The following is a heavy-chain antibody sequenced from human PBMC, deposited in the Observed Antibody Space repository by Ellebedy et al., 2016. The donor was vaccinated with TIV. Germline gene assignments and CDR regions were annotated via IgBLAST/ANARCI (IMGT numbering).Heavy chain of an antibody. CDR2: ISYDGSNK. CDR3: AKDHSYSYDGRGSVPLDI. CDR1: GFTFSSYG. J-gene: IGHJ3*02. D-gene: IGHD3-22*01. V-gene: IGHV3-30*18. Sequence: GESLKISXAASGFTFSSYGMHWVRQAPGKGLEWMAVISYDGSNKYYADSVKGRFTISRDNSKNTLYLQMNSLRAEDTAVYYCAKDHSYSYDGRGSVPLDIWGQGTMVTVSS.